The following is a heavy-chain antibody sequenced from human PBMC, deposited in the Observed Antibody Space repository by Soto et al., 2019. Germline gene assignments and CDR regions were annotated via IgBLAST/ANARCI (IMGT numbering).Heavy chain of an antibody. CDR2: ISGSGGST. Sequence: GGSLRLSCAASGFTFSSYAMSWVRQAPGKGLEWVSAISGSGGSTYYADSVKGRFTISRDNSKNTLYLQMNSLRAEDTAVYYCAKLTGFDYGDYGSYPAFDIWGQGTMVTVSS. J-gene: IGHJ3*02. CDR1: GFTFSSYA. CDR3: AKLTGFDYGDYGSYPAFDI. V-gene: IGHV3-23*01. D-gene: IGHD4-17*01.